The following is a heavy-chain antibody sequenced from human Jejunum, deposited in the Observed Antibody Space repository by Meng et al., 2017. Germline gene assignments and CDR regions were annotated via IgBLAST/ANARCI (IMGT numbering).Heavy chain of an antibody. V-gene: IGHV3-23*01. J-gene: IGHJ4*02. D-gene: IGHD2-15*01. CDR1: GLTFSSYA. CDR2: ISHSGATT. CDR3: AKRSLVAAWGAFDY. Sequence: GGSLRLSCAASGLTFSSYAMSWVRQAPGKGLEWVSSISHSGATTYYADSVKGRFTISRDNSRNALYLQMNGLRAEDTALYYCAKRSLVAAWGAFDYWGQGALVTVSS.